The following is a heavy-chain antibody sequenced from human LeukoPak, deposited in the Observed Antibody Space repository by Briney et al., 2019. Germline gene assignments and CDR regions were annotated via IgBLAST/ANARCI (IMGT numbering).Heavy chain of an antibody. J-gene: IGHJ3*02. V-gene: IGHV1-2*02. CDR2: INPSSGGT. D-gene: IGHD6-19*01. CDR3: ARFGLGKHIEVAGIPFDI. CDR1: GYTFTGYY. Sequence: GASVKVSCKASGYTFTGYYMHWVRQAPGQGLEGMGWINPSSGGTNYAQKFQGRVTMTRDTSISTAYMELSRLRSDDTAVYYCARFGLGKHIEVAGIPFDIWGQGTMVTVSS.